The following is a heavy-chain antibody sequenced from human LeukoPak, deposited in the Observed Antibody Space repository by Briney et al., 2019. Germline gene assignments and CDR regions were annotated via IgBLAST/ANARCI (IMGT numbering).Heavy chain of an antibody. CDR3: ARYEAVAGWFDT. J-gene: IGHJ5*02. V-gene: IGHV3-48*01. D-gene: IGHD6-19*01. CDR2: ISSSSSTI. Sequence: GRSLRLPCAASGFTFSSYSMNWVRQAPGKGLEWVSYISSSSSTIYYADSVKGRFTISRDNAKNSLYLQMNSLRAEDTAVYYCARYEAVAGWFDTWGREPWSPSPQ. CDR1: GFTFSSYS.